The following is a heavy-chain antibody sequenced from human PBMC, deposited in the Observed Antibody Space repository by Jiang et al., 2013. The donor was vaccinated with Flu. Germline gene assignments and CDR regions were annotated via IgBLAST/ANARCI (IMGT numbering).Heavy chain of an antibody. D-gene: IGHD5-18*01. CDR3: AKDLGYSYGYSLTTNYGGNRVYGMDV. CDR1: GFTFSSYA. Sequence: VQLLESGGGLVQPGGSLRLSCAASGFTFSSYAMSWVRQAPGKGLEWVSAISGSGGSTYYADSVKGRFTISRDNSKNTLYLQMNSLRAEDTAVYYCAKDLGYSYGYSLTTNYGGNRVYGMDVWGQGTTVTVSS. J-gene: IGHJ6*02. CDR2: ISGSGGST. V-gene: IGHV3-23*01.